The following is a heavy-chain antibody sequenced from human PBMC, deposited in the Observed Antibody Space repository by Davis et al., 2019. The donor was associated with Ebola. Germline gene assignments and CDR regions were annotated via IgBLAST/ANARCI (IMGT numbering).Heavy chain of an antibody. V-gene: IGHV5-51*01. D-gene: IGHD1-26*01. CDR2: IYPGDSDT. CDR3: ARRGYSGLYHGFDV. CDR1: GYTFTHYL. J-gene: IGHJ4*02. Sequence: GESLKISCKTSGYTFTHYLIGWVRQMPGKGLEWMGIIYPGDSDTRYSPSFKGQFTISADKSTSAAHLQWNSLKASDTAIYYCARRGYSGLYHGFDVWGQGTLVTVSS.